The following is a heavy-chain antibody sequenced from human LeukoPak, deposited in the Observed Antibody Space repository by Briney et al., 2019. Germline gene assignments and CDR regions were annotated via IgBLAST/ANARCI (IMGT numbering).Heavy chain of an antibody. Sequence: SETLSLTCAVSGYSISSGYYWGWIRQPPGKGLEWIGSIYHSGSNYYNPSLKSRVTISVDTSKNQFSLKLSSVTAADTAVYYCAREGGSYFSAPFDYWGQGTLVTVSS. J-gene: IGHJ4*02. D-gene: IGHD1-26*01. CDR1: GYSISSGYY. CDR2: IYHSGSN. V-gene: IGHV4-38-2*02. CDR3: AREGGSYFSAPFDY.